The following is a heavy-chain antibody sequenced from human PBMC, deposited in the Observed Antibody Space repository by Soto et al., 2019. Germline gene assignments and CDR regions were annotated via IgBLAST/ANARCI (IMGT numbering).Heavy chain of an antibody. J-gene: IGHJ4*02. CDR1: GGSISSYY. CDR3: AKEGYGGYFDY. D-gene: IGHD4-17*01. CDR2: IYYSGST. Sequence: SETLSLTCTVSGGSISSYYWSWIRQPPGRGLEWIGYIYYSGSTNYNPSLKSRVTISVDTSKNQFSLKLSSVTAADTAVYYCAKEGYGGYFDYWGQGTLVTVSS. V-gene: IGHV4-59*01.